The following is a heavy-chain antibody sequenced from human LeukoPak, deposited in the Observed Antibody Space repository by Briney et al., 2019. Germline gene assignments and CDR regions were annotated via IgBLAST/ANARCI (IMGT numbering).Heavy chain of an antibody. Sequence: SDTLSLTCAVYGGSFSSYYWSWIRQPPGKGLEWIGEINHSGSTNYSPSLKSRITMPVDTYKKQFSLKLRTVIAADTAVYYCARGGSKAKYWGQGTLVTVSS. V-gene: IGHV4-34*01. J-gene: IGHJ4*02. D-gene: IGHD6-13*01. CDR3: ARGGSKAKY. CDR1: GGSFSSYY. CDR2: INHSGST.